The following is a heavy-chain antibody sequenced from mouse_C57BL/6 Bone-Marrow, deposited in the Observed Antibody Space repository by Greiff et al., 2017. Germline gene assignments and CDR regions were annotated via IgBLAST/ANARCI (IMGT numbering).Heavy chain of an antibody. Sequence: VKLVESGPELVKPGASVKISCKASGYAFSSSWMNWVKQRPGKGLEWIGRIYPGDGDTNYNGKFKGKATLTADKSSSTAYMQLSSLTSEDSAVYFCARRYYGHYFDYWGQGTTLTVSS. CDR3: ARRYYGHYFDY. CDR2: IYPGDGDT. D-gene: IGHD1-2*01. J-gene: IGHJ2*01. V-gene: IGHV1-82*01. CDR1: GYAFSSSW.